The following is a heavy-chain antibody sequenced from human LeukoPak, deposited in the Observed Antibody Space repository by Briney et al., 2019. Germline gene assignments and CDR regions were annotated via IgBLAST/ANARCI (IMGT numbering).Heavy chain of an antibody. CDR1: GYSISSGFY. V-gene: IGHV4-38-2*02. J-gene: IGHJ4*02. D-gene: IGHD3-10*01. CDR3: ASDRIWFGESTNEY. CDR2: FHHSGST. Sequence: PSETLSLTCSVSGYSISSGFYWDWIRQPPGKGLEWIGSFHHSGSTPYNPSLNSRVSISVDTSKNQFSLNLNSVTAADTAFYYCASDRIWFGESTNEYWGQGTLVTVSS.